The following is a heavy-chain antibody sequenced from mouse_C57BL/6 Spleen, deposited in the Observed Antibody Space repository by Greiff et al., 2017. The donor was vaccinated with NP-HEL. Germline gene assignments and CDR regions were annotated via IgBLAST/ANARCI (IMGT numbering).Heavy chain of an antibody. CDR2: IYPRSGNT. J-gene: IGHJ4*01. V-gene: IGHV1-81*01. CDR1: GYTFTSYG. D-gene: IGHD2-4*01. CDR3: ARRHYDYDGYAMDY. Sequence: QVQLQQSGAELARPGASVKLSCKASGYTFTSYGISWVKQRTGQGLEWIGEIYPRSGNTYYNEKFTGKATLTADKSSSTAYMELRSLTSEDSAVYFCARRHYDYDGYAMDYWGQGTSVTVSS.